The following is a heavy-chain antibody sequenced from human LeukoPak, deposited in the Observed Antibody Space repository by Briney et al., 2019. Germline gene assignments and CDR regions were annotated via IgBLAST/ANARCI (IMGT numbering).Heavy chain of an antibody. Sequence: PSETLSLTCTVSGGSISSYYWSWIRQPPGKGLEWIGYIYYSGSTNYNPSLKSRVTISVDTSKNQFSLKLSSVTAADTAVYYCARQYSSGWYGFSHYWGQGTLVTVSS. CDR2: IYYSGST. D-gene: IGHD6-19*01. CDR1: GGSISSYY. V-gene: IGHV4-59*01. CDR3: ARQYSSGWYGFSHY. J-gene: IGHJ4*02.